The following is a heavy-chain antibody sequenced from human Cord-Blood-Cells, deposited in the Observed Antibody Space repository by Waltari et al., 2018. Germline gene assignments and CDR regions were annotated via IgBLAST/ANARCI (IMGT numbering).Heavy chain of an antibody. D-gene: IGHD6-13*01. CDR3: ARVGSSSSYGMDV. CDR2: INHSGST. CDR1: GGSFSGYY. V-gene: IGHV4-34*01. J-gene: IGHJ6*02. Sequence: QVQLQQWGAGLLKPSETLSLTCAVYGGSFSGYYWSWIRQPPGQGLEWIGEINHSGSTNYNPSLKSRVTISVDTSKNQFSLKLSSVTAADTAVYYCARVGSSSSYGMDVWGQGTTVTVSS.